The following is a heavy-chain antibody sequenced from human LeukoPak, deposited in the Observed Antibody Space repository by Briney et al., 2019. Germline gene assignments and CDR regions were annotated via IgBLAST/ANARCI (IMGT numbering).Heavy chain of an antibody. V-gene: IGHV3-30*03. D-gene: IGHD6-13*01. CDR1: GLTFSSYG. CDR2: ISYDGRNK. Sequence: PGRSLRLSCAATGLTFSSYGMHLVRQAPGKGLEWVAVISYDGRNKYYADSVKGRFTISRDNSKNTLYLQMNSLRAEDTAVYYCASHWAQQVVSDYWGQGTLVTVSS. J-gene: IGHJ4*02. CDR3: ASHWAQQVVSDY.